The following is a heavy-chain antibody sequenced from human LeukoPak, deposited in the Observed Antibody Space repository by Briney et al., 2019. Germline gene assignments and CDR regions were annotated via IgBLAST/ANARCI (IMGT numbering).Heavy chain of an antibody. D-gene: IGHD3-10*01. CDR3: ARQLLWFGEPLTFDY. Sequence: GASVKVSCKASGYTFTSYGISWVRQARGQGLEWMGWISAYNGNTNYAQKLQGRVTMTTDTSTSTAYMELRSLRSDDTAVYYCARQLLWFGEPLTFDYWGQGTLVTVSS. J-gene: IGHJ4*02. V-gene: IGHV1-18*01. CDR1: GYTFTSYG. CDR2: ISAYNGNT.